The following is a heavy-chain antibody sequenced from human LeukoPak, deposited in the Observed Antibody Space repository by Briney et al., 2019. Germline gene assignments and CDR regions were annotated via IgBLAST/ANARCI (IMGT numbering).Heavy chain of an antibody. CDR2: IIPIFGTA. CDR3: ARMNSGDYDSSGYWYYYYYMDV. D-gene: IGHD3-22*01. Sequence: GASVRVSCKASGGTFSRYAISWVRQAPGQGLEWMGGIIPIFGTANYAQKFQGRVTITADKSTSTAYMELSSLRSEDTAVYYCARMNSGDYDSSGYWYYYYYMDVWGKGTTVTVSS. V-gene: IGHV1-69*06. CDR1: GGTFSRYA. J-gene: IGHJ6*03.